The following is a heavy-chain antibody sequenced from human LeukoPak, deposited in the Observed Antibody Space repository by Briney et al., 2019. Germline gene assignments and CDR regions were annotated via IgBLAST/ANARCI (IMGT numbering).Heavy chain of an antibody. CDR1: GFTFSSYA. D-gene: IGHD1-26*01. CDR3: ATQQSSGSYYLDAFDI. CDR2: ISGSGGST. Sequence: GGSLRLSCAASGFTFSSYAMSWVRQAPGKGLEWVSAISGSGGSTYYADSVKGRFTISRDNSKNTLYLQMNSLRAEDTAVYYCATQQSSGSYYLDAFDIWGQGTMVTVSS. V-gene: IGHV3-23*01. J-gene: IGHJ3*02.